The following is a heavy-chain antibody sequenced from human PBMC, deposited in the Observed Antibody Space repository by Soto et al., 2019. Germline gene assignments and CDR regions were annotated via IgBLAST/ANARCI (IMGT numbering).Heavy chain of an antibody. CDR3: ASYLEQLVLYGMDV. CDR1: GYTFTSYV. CDR2: ISAYNGNT. Sequence: QVQLVQSGAEVKKPGASVKVSCKASGYTFTSYVISWVRQAPGQGLEWMGWISAYNGNTNYAQKLQGRVTMTTDTSTSTAYMELRRLRSDDTAVYYCASYLEQLVLYGMDVWGQGTTVTVSS. J-gene: IGHJ6*02. D-gene: IGHD6-13*01. V-gene: IGHV1-18*01.